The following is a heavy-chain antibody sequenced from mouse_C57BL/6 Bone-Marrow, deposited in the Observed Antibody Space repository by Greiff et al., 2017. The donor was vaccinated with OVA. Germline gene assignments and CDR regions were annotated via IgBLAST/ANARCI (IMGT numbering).Heavy chain of an antibody. CDR2: INPSTGGT. CDR3: AREVVTTRYYFDY. Sequence: VQLQQSGPELVKPGASVKISCKASGYSFTGYYMNWVKQSPEKSLEWIGEINPSTGGTTYNQKFKAKATLTVDKSSSTAYMQLKSLTSEDSAVYYCAREVVTTRYYFDYWGQGTTLTVSS. J-gene: IGHJ2*01. D-gene: IGHD2-2*01. CDR1: GYSFTGYY. V-gene: IGHV1-42*01.